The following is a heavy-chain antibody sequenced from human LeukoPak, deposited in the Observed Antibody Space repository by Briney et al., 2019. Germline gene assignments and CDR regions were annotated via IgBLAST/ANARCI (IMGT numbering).Heavy chain of an antibody. D-gene: IGHD2-15*01. Sequence: SQTLSLTCIVSGGSIGSGGYYWSWIRQHPGKGLEWIGYIYYSGSIYYNPSVKSRVTISLDTSNNHFSLKLSPVTAADTAVYYCARAGGCSGGSCHYWYFDLWGRGTLVTVSP. CDR3: ARAGGCSGGSCHYWYFDL. V-gene: IGHV4-31*03. CDR1: GGSIGSGGYY. CDR2: IYYSGSI. J-gene: IGHJ2*01.